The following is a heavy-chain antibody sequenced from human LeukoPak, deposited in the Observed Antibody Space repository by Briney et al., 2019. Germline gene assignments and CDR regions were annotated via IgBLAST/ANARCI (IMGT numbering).Heavy chain of an antibody. Sequence: SETLSLTCTVSGGSVSSGSYYWSWIRQPPGKGLEWIGYIYYSGSTNYNPSLKSRVTISVDTSKNQFSLKLSSVTAADTAVYYCARVGKNGMDVWGQGTTVTVSS. CDR1: GGSVSSGSYY. D-gene: IGHD4-23*01. CDR3: ARVGKNGMDV. J-gene: IGHJ6*02. CDR2: IYYSGST. V-gene: IGHV4-61*01.